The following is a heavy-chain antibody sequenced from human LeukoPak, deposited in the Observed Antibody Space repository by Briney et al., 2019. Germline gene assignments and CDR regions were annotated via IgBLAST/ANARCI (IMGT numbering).Heavy chain of an antibody. CDR3: ARFSIAAAGADAFDI. J-gene: IGHJ3*02. V-gene: IGHV4-34*01. CDR2: TNHSGST. D-gene: IGHD6-13*01. CDR1: GGSFSGYY. Sequence: SETLSLTCAVYGGSFSGYYWSWIRQPPGKGLEWIGETNHSGSTNYNPSLKSRVTISVDTSKNQFSLKLSSVTAADTAVYYCARFSIAAAGADAFDIWGQGTMVTVSS.